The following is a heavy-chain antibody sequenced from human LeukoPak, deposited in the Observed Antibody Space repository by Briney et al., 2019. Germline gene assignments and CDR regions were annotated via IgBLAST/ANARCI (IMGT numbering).Heavy chain of an antibody. D-gene: IGHD3-10*01. CDR2: ITGNDGST. CDR3: AKDAVAPGSGGDYFDY. CDR1: GFTFSSNA. V-gene: IGHV3-23*01. Sequence: SGGSLRLPCAASGFTFSSNAMSWVRQAPGKGLEWVSVITGNDGSTYYADSVKGRFTISRDNSKNTLSLQMNSLRAEDTAVYYCAKDAVAPGSGGDYFDYWGQGTLVTVSS. J-gene: IGHJ4*02.